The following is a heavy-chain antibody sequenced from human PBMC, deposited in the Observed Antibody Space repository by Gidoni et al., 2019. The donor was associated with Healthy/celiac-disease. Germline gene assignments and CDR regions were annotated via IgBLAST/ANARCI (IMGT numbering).Heavy chain of an antibody. CDR3: TTAGGITMVRGVIPFDY. Sequence: EVQLVESGGGLVKPGGSLRLSCAASGFPFSNAWMSWVRQAPGKGLEWVGRIKSKTDGVTTDYAAPVKGRFTISRDDSKNTLYLQMNSLKTEDTAVYYCTTAGGITMVRGVIPFDYWGQGTLVTVSS. D-gene: IGHD3-10*01. V-gene: IGHV3-15*01. CDR1: GFPFSNAW. CDR2: IKSKTDGVTT. J-gene: IGHJ4*02.